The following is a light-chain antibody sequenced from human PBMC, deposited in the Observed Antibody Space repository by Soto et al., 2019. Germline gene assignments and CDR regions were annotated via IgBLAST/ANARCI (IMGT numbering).Light chain of an antibody. Sequence: IQVTQSPSSLSASVGDRVTITCRASQGISSYLAWYQQKPGKAPKLLIYAASTLQSGVPSRVSGSGSGTDFTLIISSLQPEDFATYYCQHLNSYPSLTFGGGTKVEIK. CDR2: AAS. J-gene: IGKJ4*01. CDR1: QGISSY. V-gene: IGKV1-9*01. CDR3: QHLNSYPSLT.